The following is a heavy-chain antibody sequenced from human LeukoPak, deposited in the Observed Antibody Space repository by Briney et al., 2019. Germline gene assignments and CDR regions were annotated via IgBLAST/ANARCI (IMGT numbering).Heavy chain of an antibody. J-gene: IGHJ6*03. V-gene: IGHV3-23*01. Sequence: GGSLRLSCAASGFTFSSYTFSAYALSWVRQAPGKGLEWVSAVSGSGVSTYYADSVKGRFTISRDNSKNTLYLQMNGLRAEDTAVYYCAKGVEDSGIYYYYYMDVWGKGTTVTVSS. CDR3: AKGVEDSGIYYYYYMDV. CDR1: GFTFSSYTFSAYA. D-gene: IGHD2-15*01. CDR2: VSGSGVST.